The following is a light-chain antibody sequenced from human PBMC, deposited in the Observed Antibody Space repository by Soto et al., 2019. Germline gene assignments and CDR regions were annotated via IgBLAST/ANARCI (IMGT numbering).Light chain of an antibody. J-gene: IGKJ5*01. CDR1: QSLLSSNGRDY. Sequence: DIVMTESPLSLPVPPGEPASLSSRPRQSLLSSNGRDYLDCYLQKPAQSPQLXXYLGSNRASGVPDRFSGSGSGTDFTLKISRVEAEDVGVYYCMQALQTPPITFGQGTRLEIK. CDR3: MQALQTPPIT. CDR2: LGS. V-gene: IGKV2-28*01.